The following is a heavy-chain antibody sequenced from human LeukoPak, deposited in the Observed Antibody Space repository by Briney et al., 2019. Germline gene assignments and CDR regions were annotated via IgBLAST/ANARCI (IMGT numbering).Heavy chain of an antibody. Sequence: PSETLSLTCTVSGGSISSYYWTWIRQPPGKGLEWIGSIYNSGSTNYNPSLKSRVTISVDTSKNQFSLKLRSVTAADTAMYYCAREWYSTGFPDYWGQGTLVTVSS. CDR2: IYNSGST. D-gene: IGHD6-19*01. CDR1: GGSISSYY. J-gene: IGHJ4*02. CDR3: AREWYSTGFPDY. V-gene: IGHV4-59*01.